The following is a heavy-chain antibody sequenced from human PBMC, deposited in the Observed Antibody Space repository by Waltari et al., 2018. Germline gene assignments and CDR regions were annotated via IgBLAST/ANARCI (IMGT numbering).Heavy chain of an antibody. CDR3: ARRIAAAGTYLDY. D-gene: IGHD6-13*01. V-gene: IGHV4-39*07. CDR2: IYYSGST. Sequence: QLQLQESGPGLVKPSETLSLTCTVSGGSISSSSYYWGWIRQPPGKGLEWIGSIYYSGSTSYNPSLKSRVTISVDTSKNQFSLKLSSVTAADTAVYYCARRIAAAGTYLDYWGQGTLVTVSS. J-gene: IGHJ4*02. CDR1: GGSISSSSYY.